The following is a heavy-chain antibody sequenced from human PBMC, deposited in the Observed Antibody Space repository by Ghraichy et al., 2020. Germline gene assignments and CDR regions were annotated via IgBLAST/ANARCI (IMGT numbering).Heavy chain of an antibody. CDR3: TTSVGFTVTTLGMDV. CDR1: GFTFSNAW. J-gene: IGHJ6*02. Sequence: GGSLRLSCAASGFTFSNAWMSWVRQAPGKGLEWVGRIKSKTDGGTIDYAAPVKGRFTISRDDSKNTLYLQMNSLKTEDTAVYYCTTSVGFTVTTLGMDVWGQGTTVTVSS. D-gene: IGHD4-17*01. V-gene: IGHV3-15*01. CDR2: IKSKTDGGTI.